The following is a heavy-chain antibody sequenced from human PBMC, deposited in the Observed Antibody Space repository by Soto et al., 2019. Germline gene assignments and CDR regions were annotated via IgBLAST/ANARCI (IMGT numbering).Heavy chain of an antibody. V-gene: IGHV3-21*01. CDR3: ARESEDLTSNFGY. CDR1: GFTFTRYS. Sequence: PGGSLRLSCAASGFTFTRYSMNWVRPAPGKGLEWVSSISSTTNYIYYADSMKGRFTVSRDNAKNSVYLEMNSLSAEDTAVYYCARESEDLTSNFGYWGQGTLVTVSS. CDR2: ISSTTNYI. J-gene: IGHJ4*02.